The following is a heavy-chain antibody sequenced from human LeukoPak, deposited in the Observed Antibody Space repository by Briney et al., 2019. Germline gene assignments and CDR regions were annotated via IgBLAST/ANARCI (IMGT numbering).Heavy chain of an antibody. V-gene: IGHV1-8*01. D-gene: IGHD6-13*01. CDR3: ARGRDMQQLAQAT. Sequence: ASVKVSCKASGYTFTSYDINWVRQATGQGLEWMGWMNPNSGNTGYAQKFQGGVTMTRNTSISTAYMELSSLRSEDTAVYYCARGRDMQQLAQATWGQGTLVTVSS. CDR1: GYTFTSYD. CDR2: MNPNSGNT. J-gene: IGHJ5*02.